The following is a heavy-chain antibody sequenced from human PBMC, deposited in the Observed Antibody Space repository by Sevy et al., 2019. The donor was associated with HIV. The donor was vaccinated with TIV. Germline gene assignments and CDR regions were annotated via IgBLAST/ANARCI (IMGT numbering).Heavy chain of an antibody. CDR1: GFTFSGYW. J-gene: IGHJ4*02. D-gene: IGHD3-3*01. V-gene: IGHV3-7*03. CDR2: INEDGKTK. CDR3: ARAIGAGAAY. Sequence: GGSLRLSCAASGFTFSGYWMHWVRQAPGKGVEWVANINEDGKTKYYVDSVKGRFSISRDNARNSLFLQMNNLRVDDTARYFCARAIGAGAAYWGQGTLVTVSS.